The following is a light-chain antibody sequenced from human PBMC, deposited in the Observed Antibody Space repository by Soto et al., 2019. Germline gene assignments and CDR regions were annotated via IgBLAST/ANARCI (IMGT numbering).Light chain of an antibody. CDR1: SSDVGGYNY. Sequence: QSALTQPASVSGSPGQSITISCTGTSSDVGGYNYVSWYQHRPGKAPELIIYGVSNRPSGVSLRFSGSKSDNTASLTISGLQAEDEADYYCTSYTTISTLVVFGGGTKVTVL. V-gene: IGLV2-14*03. CDR3: TSYTTISTLVV. J-gene: IGLJ2*01. CDR2: GVS.